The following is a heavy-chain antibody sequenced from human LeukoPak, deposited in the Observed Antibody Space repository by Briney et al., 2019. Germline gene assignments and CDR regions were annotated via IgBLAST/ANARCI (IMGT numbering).Heavy chain of an antibody. D-gene: IGHD3-10*01. CDR1: GGSISSSSSY. CDR3: ARSITMVRGVLREGSWFDP. Sequence: SETLSLTCSVSGGSISSSSSYWGWIRQPPGKGLEWIGSIYYSGSSFDNPALKSRVTISVDTSKNQFSLKLSSVTAADTAVYYCARSITMVRGVLREGSWFDPWGQGTLVTVSS. CDR2: IYYSGSS. V-gene: IGHV4-39*01. J-gene: IGHJ5*02.